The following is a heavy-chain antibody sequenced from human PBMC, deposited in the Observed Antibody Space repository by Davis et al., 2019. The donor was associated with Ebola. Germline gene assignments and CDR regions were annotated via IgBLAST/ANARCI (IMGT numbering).Heavy chain of an antibody. CDR1: GYTFTGYY. Sequence: AASVKVSCKASGYTFTGYYMHWVRQAPGQGLEWMGRINTKTGNPTYAHGFTGRFAFSLDTSVSTAYLQITSLKAEDTAVYYCARDGSRVRGVIIDYWGQGTLVTVSS. CDR2: INTKTGNP. D-gene: IGHD3-10*01. CDR3: ARDGSRVRGVIIDY. V-gene: IGHV7-4-1*02. J-gene: IGHJ4*02.